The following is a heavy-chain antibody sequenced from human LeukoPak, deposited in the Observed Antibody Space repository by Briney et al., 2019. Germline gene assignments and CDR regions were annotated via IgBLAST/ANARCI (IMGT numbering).Heavy chain of an antibody. V-gene: IGHV3-21*01. CDR3: ATGVRGYNSALDY. CDR1: GFNLRNYY. J-gene: IGHJ4*02. Sequence: GGSPRLSCAASGFNLRNYYMNWVRQAPGKGLEWVSSISSGSSYIYYADSLKGRFTISRDNAKNSLYLQMNSLRAEDTAVYYCATGVRGYNSALDYWGQGTLVTVS. D-gene: IGHD6-19*01. CDR2: ISSGSSYI.